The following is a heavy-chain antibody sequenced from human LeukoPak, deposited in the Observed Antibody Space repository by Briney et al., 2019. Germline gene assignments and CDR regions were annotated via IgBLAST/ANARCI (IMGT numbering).Heavy chain of an antibody. CDR3: ARDITTGAFDI. J-gene: IGHJ3*02. D-gene: IGHD1-14*01. CDR2: IWYDGSNK. Sequence: PGGSLRLSCATSGFTFSDYGMHWVRQAPGKGLEWVALIWYDGSNKYYADSVKGRFTISRDNSKNTLYLQMNSLRAEDTAVYYCARDITTGAFDIWGQGTMVTVSS. V-gene: IGHV3-33*01. CDR1: GFTFSDYG.